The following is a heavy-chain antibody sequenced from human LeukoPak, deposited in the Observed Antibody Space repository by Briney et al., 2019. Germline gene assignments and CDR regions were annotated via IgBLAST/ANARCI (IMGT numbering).Heavy chain of an antibody. J-gene: IGHJ6*03. V-gene: IGHV1-2*02. Sequence: ASVKVSCKASGYTFTGYYMHWVRQAPGQGLEWMGWINPNSGGTNYAQKFQGRVTVTRDTSISTAYMELSRLRSDDTAVYYCARTNGERITIFGVVTSYYYYMDVWGKGTTVTVSS. CDR2: INPNSGGT. CDR3: ARTNGERITIFGVVTSYYYYMDV. CDR1: GYTFTGYY. D-gene: IGHD3-3*01.